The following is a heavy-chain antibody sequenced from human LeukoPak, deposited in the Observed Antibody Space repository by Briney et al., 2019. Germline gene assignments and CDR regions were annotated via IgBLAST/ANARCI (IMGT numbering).Heavy chain of an antibody. J-gene: IGHJ4*02. V-gene: IGHV3-23*01. CDR1: GFTFSSYA. D-gene: IGHD3-22*01. CDR2: ISGSGGST. Sequence: GGSLRLSCAASGFTFSSYAMSWVRQAPGKGLEWVSAISGSGGSTYYADSVKGRFTISRDNSKNTLYLQMNSLRAEDTAVYYCVPHTYYYDSSGYYQYYFDYWGQGTLVTVSS. CDR3: VPHTYYYDSSGYYQYYFDY.